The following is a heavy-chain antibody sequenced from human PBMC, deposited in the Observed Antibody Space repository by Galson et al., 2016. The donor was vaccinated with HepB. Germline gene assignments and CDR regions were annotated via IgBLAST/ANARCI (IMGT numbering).Heavy chain of an antibody. CDR3: AREATGLVSTGGMDV. Sequence: SVKVSCKASGYTFTRHYMHWVRQAPGQGLEWMGILNPSSGSTTYAQKFQGRVTMSSDTSTSTVYMEVSSLRFEDTAVDYCAREATGLVSTGGMDVWGQGTTVTVSS. J-gene: IGHJ6*02. CDR2: LNPSSGST. CDR1: GYTFTRHY. V-gene: IGHV1-46*01. D-gene: IGHD5/OR15-5a*01.